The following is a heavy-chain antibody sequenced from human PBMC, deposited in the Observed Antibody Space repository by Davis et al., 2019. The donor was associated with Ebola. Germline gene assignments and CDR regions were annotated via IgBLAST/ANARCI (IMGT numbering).Heavy chain of an antibody. Sequence: GESPKISCKGSGYSFPSYWIAWVRQMPGKGLEWKGIIYPGDSDTRYSPSFHVQVTISADKSISTAYLQWSSLKASDTAMFYCARLGYCSGGSCTNWFEPWGQGTLVTVSS. J-gene: IGHJ5*02. CDR3: ARLGYCSGGSCTNWFEP. CDR1: GYSFPSYW. V-gene: IGHV5-51*01. D-gene: IGHD2-15*01. CDR2: IYPGDSDT.